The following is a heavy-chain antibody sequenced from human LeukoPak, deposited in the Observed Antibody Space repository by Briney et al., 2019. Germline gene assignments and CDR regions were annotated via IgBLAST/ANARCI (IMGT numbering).Heavy chain of an antibody. V-gene: IGHV5-51*01. J-gene: IGHJ4*02. D-gene: IGHD4-17*01. CDR3: AIRLAYGDLDY. CDR2: IYPGDSDT. Sequence: KAGGSLRLSCKGSGSSFTKYWIGWVRQMPGKGLEWMGIIYPGDSDTRYSPSFQGQVTISADKSISTAYLQWSSLKASDSAMYYCAIRLAYGDLDYWGQGTLVTVSS. CDR1: GSSFTKYW.